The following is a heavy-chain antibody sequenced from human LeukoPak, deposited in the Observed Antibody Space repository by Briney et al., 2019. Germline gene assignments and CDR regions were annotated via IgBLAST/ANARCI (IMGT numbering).Heavy chain of an antibody. CDR2: IYYSGST. D-gene: IGHD2-2*01. CDR3: ARMGYCSSTSCYVGDFDY. J-gene: IGHJ4*02. CDR1: GGSISSYY. Sequence: SETLSLTCTVSGGSISSYYWSWIRQPPGKGLEWIGYIYYSGSTNYNPSLKSRVTISLDTSKNQFSLKLSSVTAADTVVYYCARMGYCSSTSCYVGDFDYWGQGTLVTVSS. V-gene: IGHV4-59*01.